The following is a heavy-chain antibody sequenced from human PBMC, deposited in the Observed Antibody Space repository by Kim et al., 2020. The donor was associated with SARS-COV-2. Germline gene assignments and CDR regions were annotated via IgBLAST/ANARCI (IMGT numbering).Heavy chain of an antibody. Sequence: GGSLRLSCAASGFTFSSYAMSWVRQAPGKGLEWVSAISGSGGSTYYADSVKGRFTISRDNSKNTLYLQLNSLRAEDTAVYYCAKVRAGLLGYYYYGMDVWGQGTTVTVSS. J-gene: IGHJ6*02. D-gene: IGHD2-8*02. V-gene: IGHV3-23*01. CDR3: AKVRAGLLGYYYYGMDV. CDR1: GFTFSSYA. CDR2: ISGSGGST.